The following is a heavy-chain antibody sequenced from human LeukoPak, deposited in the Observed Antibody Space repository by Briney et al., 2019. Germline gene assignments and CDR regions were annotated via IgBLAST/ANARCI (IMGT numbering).Heavy chain of an antibody. CDR3: ARGATISETGYFDF. V-gene: IGHV4-34*01. CDR2: IDHRGDT. J-gene: IGHJ4*03. Sequence: PSETLSLTCAVYGGSFIRYYWSWIRQSPGKGLEWIAEIDHRGDTNYNPSVKSRVTISVDTSKNQFSLRVRSLSADDTAVYYCARGATISETGYFDFWGQGNLVTVSS. CDR1: GGSFIRYY. D-gene: IGHD5-24*01.